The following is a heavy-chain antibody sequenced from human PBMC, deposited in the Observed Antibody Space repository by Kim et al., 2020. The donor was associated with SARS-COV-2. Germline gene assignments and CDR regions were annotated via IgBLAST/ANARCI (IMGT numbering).Heavy chain of an antibody. CDR1: GGSISSSNW. V-gene: IGHV4-4*02. CDR3: ARDRGVYAIGADSSGWSRFDY. D-gene: IGHD6-19*01. CDR2: IYHSGST. Sequence: SETLSLTCAVSGGSISSSNWWSWVRQPPGKGLEWIGEIYHSGSTNYNPSLKSRVTISVDKSKNQFSLKLSSVTAADTAVYYCARDRGVYAIGADSSGWSRFDYWGQGTLVTVSS. J-gene: IGHJ4*02.